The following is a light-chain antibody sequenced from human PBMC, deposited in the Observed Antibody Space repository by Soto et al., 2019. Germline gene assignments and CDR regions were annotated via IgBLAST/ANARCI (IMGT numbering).Light chain of an antibody. Sequence: EIVLTQSPGTLSLSPVARATLFCRASQSVSSSSLAWYQQKPGQAPRLLIYGASTRATGIPARFSGSGSGTEFTLTISSLQSEDFAVYYCQQYNNWRTFGQGTKVDIK. CDR3: QQYNNWRT. V-gene: IGKV3-15*01. J-gene: IGKJ1*01. CDR2: GAS. CDR1: QSVSSS.